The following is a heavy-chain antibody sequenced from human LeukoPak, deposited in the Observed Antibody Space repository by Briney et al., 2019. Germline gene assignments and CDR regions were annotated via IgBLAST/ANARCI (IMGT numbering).Heavy chain of an antibody. J-gene: IGHJ4*02. D-gene: IGHD3-10*02. CDR3: AKMFSSVDY. CDR1: GFSFSTYA. V-gene: IGHV3-23*01. CDR2: ISAGGSNT. Sequence: PGGSLRLSCAASGFSFSTYAMSWVRQAPGKGLEWVPTISAGGSNTYYADSVKGRFTISRDNSKNTLYLQMNSLRAEDTAIYYCAKMFSSVDYWGQGTLVTVSS.